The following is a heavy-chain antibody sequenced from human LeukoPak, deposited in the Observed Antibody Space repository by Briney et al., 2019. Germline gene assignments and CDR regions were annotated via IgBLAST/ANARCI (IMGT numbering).Heavy chain of an antibody. Sequence: GGSLRLSCAASGFTFSSYGMHWVRQAPGKGLEWVAVISYDGNNKYYADSVKGRFTISRDNSKNTLYLLMNSPRAEDTAMYYCARDSEQQLVRAFDYWGQGTLVTVSS. V-gene: IGHV3-30*19. J-gene: IGHJ4*02. D-gene: IGHD6-13*01. CDR1: GFTFSSYG. CDR3: ARDSEQQLVRAFDY. CDR2: ISYDGNNK.